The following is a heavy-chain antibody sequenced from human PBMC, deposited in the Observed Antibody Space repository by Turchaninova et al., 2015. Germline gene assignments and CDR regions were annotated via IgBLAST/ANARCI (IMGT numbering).Heavy chain of an antibody. CDR3: AKDYYGDPTNYFDY. V-gene: IGHV3-9*01. J-gene: IGHJ4*02. D-gene: IGHD4-17*01. CDR1: GFTFEDFA. CDR2: ISWNSGSI. Sequence: QLVESGGGLVQPGGSLRISWVAHGFTFEDFAMNWVRQVPGKGLEWVSGISWNSGSIGYADSVKGRFTISRDNAKKSLYLQMNSLRAEDSAFYFCAKDYYGDPTNYFDYWGQGTLVTVSS.